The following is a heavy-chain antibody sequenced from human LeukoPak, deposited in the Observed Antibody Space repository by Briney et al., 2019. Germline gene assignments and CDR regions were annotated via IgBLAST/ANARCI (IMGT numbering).Heavy chain of an antibody. V-gene: IGHV1-69*01. CDR3: ARDESPLGRWLVHGVY. J-gene: IGHJ4*02. D-gene: IGHD6-19*01. CDR2: IIPIFDTA. Sequence: ASVKVSCKASGGTFSSYAISWVRQAPGQGLEWMGGIIPIFDTANYAQKFQGRVTITADESTSTAYMELSSLKSEDTAVYYCARDESPLGRWLVHGVYWGQGTLVTVSS. CDR1: GGTFSSYA.